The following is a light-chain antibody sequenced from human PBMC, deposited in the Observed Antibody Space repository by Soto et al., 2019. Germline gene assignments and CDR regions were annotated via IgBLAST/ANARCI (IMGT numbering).Light chain of an antibody. CDR2: DAS. V-gene: IGKV1-5*01. Sequence: DIQMTQSPSTKSASVGDKVTLTCRASQTISGWLAWYQQKPGKAPRLLIYDASYLEGGVPSRFSGSGSGTDFTLTITGLQPDDFATYYCQQYNSSPRTFGPGTRVEI. CDR1: QTISGW. J-gene: IGKJ1*01. CDR3: QQYNSSPRT.